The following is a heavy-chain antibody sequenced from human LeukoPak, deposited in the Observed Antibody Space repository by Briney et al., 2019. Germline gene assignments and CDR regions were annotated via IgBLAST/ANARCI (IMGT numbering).Heavy chain of an antibody. Sequence: QPGGSLRLSCAASGFTFSSYGMHWVRQAPGKGLEWVAVISYDGSNKYYADSVKGRFTISRDNSKNTLYLQMNSLRAEDTAVYYCAKDPSGSYSEYFQHWGQGTLVTVSS. CDR1: GFTFSSYG. CDR2: ISYDGSNK. V-gene: IGHV3-30*18. D-gene: IGHD1-26*01. CDR3: AKDPSGSYSEYFQH. J-gene: IGHJ1*01.